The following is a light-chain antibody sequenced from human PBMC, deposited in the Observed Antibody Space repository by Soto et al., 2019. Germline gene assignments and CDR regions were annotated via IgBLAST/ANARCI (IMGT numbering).Light chain of an antibody. V-gene: IGKV1-5*01. CDR1: QSISNW. Sequence: IQLTQSPSTLPASVGDRVTLTCRASQSISNWLASYQQKPGTAPKLLIYHASILETAVPSRFSGNGSGTEFTLTISSLQPGDFATYYCQQYNSYSFGQGSRVEIK. J-gene: IGKJ1*01. CDR3: QQYNSYS. CDR2: HAS.